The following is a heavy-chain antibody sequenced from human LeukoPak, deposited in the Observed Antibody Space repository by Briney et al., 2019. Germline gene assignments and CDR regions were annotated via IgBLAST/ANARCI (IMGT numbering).Heavy chain of an antibody. J-gene: IGHJ4*02. V-gene: IGHV4-34*01. CDR1: GGSFSGYY. CDR3: ARGVIPVAGPIDY. CDR2: INHSGST. D-gene: IGHD6-19*01. Sequence: PSETLSLTCAVYGGSFSGYYWSWIRQPPGKGLEWIGEINHSGSTNYNPSLKSRVTISVDTSKNQFSLKLSSVTAADTAVYYCARGVIPVAGPIDYWGQGTLVTVSS.